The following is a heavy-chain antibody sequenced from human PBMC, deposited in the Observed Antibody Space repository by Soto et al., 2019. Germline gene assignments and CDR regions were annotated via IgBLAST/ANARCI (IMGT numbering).Heavy chain of an antibody. J-gene: IGHJ5*02. CDR1: GGSISYNSYY. CDR2: IFYTGTT. D-gene: IGHD2-2*01. Sequence: SETLSLTCSGSGGSISYNSYYWGWIRQPPGKGLEWVGGIFYTGTTYYSPSLKDRVTISVDTSKNSFSLNLTSVTAADTAVYFCARLVVVAPVANAWGQGTLVTVSS. CDR3: ARLVVVAPVANA. V-gene: IGHV4-39*02.